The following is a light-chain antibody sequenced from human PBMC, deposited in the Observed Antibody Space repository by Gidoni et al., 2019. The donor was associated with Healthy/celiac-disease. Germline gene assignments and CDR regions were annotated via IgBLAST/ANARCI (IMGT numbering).Light chain of an antibody. V-gene: IGKV1-8*01. Sequence: AIRMTQSPSSFSASTGDRVTITCRASQGISSYLAWYQQKPGKAPKLLIYAASTLQSGVPSRFSGSGSGTDFTLTISCLQSEDFATYYCQQYDSYPPLTFXGXTKVEIK. J-gene: IGKJ4*01. CDR2: AAS. CDR1: QGISSY. CDR3: QQYDSYPPLT.